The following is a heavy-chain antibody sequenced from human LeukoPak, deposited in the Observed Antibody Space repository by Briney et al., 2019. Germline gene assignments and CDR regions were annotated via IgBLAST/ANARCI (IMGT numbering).Heavy chain of an antibody. CDR1: GFTFSSYA. CDR2: ISGSGGST. CDR3: AKRPRVITMVRGVIIPH. Sequence: GGSLRLSCAASGFTFSSYAMSWVRQAPGKGLEWVSAISGSGGSTYYADSVKGRFTISRDNSKNTLYLQMNSLRAEDTVVYYCAKRPRVITMVRGVIIPHWGQGTLVTVSS. D-gene: IGHD3-10*01. V-gene: IGHV3-23*01. J-gene: IGHJ4*02.